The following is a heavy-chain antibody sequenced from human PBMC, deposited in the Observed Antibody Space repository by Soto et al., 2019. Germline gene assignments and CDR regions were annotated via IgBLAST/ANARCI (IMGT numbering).Heavy chain of an antibody. D-gene: IGHD1-26*01. Sequence: GGSLRLSCAASGFTFSDHYMDWVRQAPGKGLEWVGRTRNKANSYTTEYAASVKGRFTISRDDSKNSLYLQMNSLKTEDTAVYYCASPGPYSGSYNYWGQGTLVTVS. J-gene: IGHJ4*02. CDR1: GFTFSDHY. V-gene: IGHV3-72*01. CDR2: TRNKANSYTT. CDR3: ASPGPYSGSYNY.